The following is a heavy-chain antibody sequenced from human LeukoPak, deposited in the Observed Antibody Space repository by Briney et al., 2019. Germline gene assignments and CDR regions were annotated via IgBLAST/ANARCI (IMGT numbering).Heavy chain of an antibody. D-gene: IGHD3-3*01. CDR2: MYYSGST. CDR3: ARSFSDFWSHFDY. Sequence: DPSETLSLTCTVSGGSISSSNFHWGWIRQPPGKGLEWIGTMYYSGSTYYNPSLKSRVTISVDTSKNQFSLKLSSVTAADTAVYYCARSFSDFWSHFDYWGQGTLVTVSS. CDR1: GGSISSSNFH. J-gene: IGHJ4*02. V-gene: IGHV4-39*01.